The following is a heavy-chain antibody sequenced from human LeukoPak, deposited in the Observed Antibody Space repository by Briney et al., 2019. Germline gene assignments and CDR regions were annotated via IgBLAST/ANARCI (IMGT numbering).Heavy chain of an antibody. Sequence: GGSLRLSCAASGFTFSSYSMNWVRQAPGKGLEWVSYISSSSSTIYYADSVKGRFTISRDNAKNSLYLQMNSLRAEDTAVYYCARDARGGSSWYEVEYYFDYWGQGTLVTVSS. V-gene: IGHV3-48*01. J-gene: IGHJ4*02. CDR2: ISSSSSTI. CDR3: ARDARGGSSWYEVEYYFDY. D-gene: IGHD6-13*01. CDR1: GFTFSSYS.